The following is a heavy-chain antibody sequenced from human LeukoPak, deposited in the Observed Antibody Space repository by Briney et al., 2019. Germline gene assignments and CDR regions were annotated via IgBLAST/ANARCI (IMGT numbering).Heavy chain of an antibody. J-gene: IGHJ5*02. CDR2: FDPEDGET. CDR3: ARVAAAGTIWFDP. V-gene: IGHV1-24*01. D-gene: IGHD6-13*01. Sequence: ASVKVSCKVSGYTLTELSMHWVRQAPGKGLEWMGGFDPEDGETIYAQKFQGRVTITRDTSASTAYMELSSLRSEDTAVYYCARVAAAGTIWFDPWGQGTLVTVSS. CDR1: GYTLTELS.